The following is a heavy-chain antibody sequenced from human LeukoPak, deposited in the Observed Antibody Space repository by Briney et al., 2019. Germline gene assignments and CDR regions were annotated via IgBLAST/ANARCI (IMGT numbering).Heavy chain of an antibody. V-gene: IGHV3-9*01. CDR2: ISWNSGSI. Sequence: GGSLRLSCAASGFTFDDYAMHWVRQAPGKGLEWVSGISWNSGSIAYADSVKGRFAMSRDNAKNTLYLQMNSLRAEDTAVYYCARGAPSTYCSGGSCYSSYYYYMDVWGKGTTVTVSS. CDR1: GFTFDDYA. CDR3: ARGAPSTYCSGGSCYSSYYYYMDV. J-gene: IGHJ6*03. D-gene: IGHD2-15*01.